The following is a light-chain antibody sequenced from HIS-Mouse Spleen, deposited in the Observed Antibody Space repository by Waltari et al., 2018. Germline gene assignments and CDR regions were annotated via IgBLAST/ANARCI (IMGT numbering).Light chain of an antibody. CDR2: DAS. J-gene: IGKJ2*01. V-gene: IGKV3-11*01. CDR3: QQRSNWPHT. CDR1: QGISSY. Sequence: TQSPSLLSASTGDRVTISCRMSQGISSYLAWYQQKPGQAPRLLIYDASNRATGIPARFSGSGSGTDFTLTISSLEPEDFAVYYCQQRSNWPHTFGQGTKLEIK.